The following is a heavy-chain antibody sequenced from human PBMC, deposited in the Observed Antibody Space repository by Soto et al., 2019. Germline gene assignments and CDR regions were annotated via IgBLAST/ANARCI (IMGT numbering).Heavy chain of an antibody. J-gene: IGHJ5*02. CDR2: XXYXGXT. CDR3: ARDLTIGGFFDP. Sequence: SETPSVTSTVSGGSITSYYWTWIRQPTGKGMXWXGXXXYXGXTXPXXXXKSRVTMSVDTSKNQFSLKLYSVTAADTAVYYCARDLTIGGFFDPWGQGTLVTVYS. CDR1: GGSITSYY. D-gene: IGHD3-10*01. V-gene: IGHV4-59*01.